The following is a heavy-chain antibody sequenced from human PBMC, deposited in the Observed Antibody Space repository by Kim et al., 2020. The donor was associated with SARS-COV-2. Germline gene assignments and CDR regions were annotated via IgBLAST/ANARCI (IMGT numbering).Heavy chain of an antibody. D-gene: IGHD2-2*01. V-gene: IGHV1-2*02. CDR3: ARLNIVVVPAARHFDY. Sequence: KFQGRVTMTRDTSISTAYMELSRLRSDDTAVYYCARLNIVVVPAARHFDYWGQGTLVTVSS. J-gene: IGHJ4*02.